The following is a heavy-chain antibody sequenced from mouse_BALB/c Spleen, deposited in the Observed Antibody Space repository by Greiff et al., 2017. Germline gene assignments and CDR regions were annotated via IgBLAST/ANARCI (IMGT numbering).Heavy chain of an antibody. Sequence: EVQLQQSGPELVKPGALVKIPCKASGYTFTDYNMDWVKQSHGKSLEWIGDINPNNGGTIYNQKFKGKATLTVDKSSSTAYMELRSLTSEDTAVYYCARERGYYGYSPFDYWGQGTTLTVSS. J-gene: IGHJ2*01. CDR1: GYTFTDYN. D-gene: IGHD2-2*01. V-gene: IGHV1-18*01. CDR3: ARERGYYGYSPFDY. CDR2: INPNNGGT.